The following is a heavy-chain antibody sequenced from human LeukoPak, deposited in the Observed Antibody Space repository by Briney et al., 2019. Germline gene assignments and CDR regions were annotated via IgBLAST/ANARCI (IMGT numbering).Heavy chain of an antibody. V-gene: IGHV4-59*12. D-gene: IGHD3-3*01. J-gene: IGHJ5*02. CDR2: MYYSGST. Sequence: PSETLSLTCTVSGGPISSYYWSWIRQPPGKGLEWIGYMYYSGSTNYSPSLKSRVTISVDTSKNQFSLKLSSVTAADTAVYYCARGGGRITIFGVARNWFDPWGQGTLVTVSS. CDR3: ARGGGRITIFGVARNWFDP. CDR1: GGPISSYY.